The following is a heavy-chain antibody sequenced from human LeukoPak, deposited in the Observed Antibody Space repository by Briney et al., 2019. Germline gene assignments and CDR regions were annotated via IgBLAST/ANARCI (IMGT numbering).Heavy chain of an antibody. D-gene: IGHD3-22*01. Sequence: PSETLSLTCTVSGGSISSSSYYWGWIRQPPGTGLEWIGSIYYSGSTYYNPSLKSRVTISVDTSKNQFSLKLSSVTAADTAVYYCARATYYYDSSGCFDYWGQGTLVTVSS. CDR3: ARATYYYDSSGCFDY. CDR2: IYYSGST. V-gene: IGHV4-39*07. J-gene: IGHJ4*02. CDR1: GGSISSSSYY.